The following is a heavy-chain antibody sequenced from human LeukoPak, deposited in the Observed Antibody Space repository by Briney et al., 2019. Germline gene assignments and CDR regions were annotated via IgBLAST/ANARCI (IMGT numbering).Heavy chain of an antibody. CDR2: ISSNGGST. CDR1: GFTFSSYA. V-gene: IGHV3-64D*09. D-gene: IGHD2-15*01. CDR3: VKPYCSGGSCYSSLGY. J-gene: IGHJ4*02. Sequence: PGGSLRLSCSASGFTFSSYAMHWVRQAPGKGLEYVSAISSNGGSTYYADSVKGRFTISRDNSKNTLYLQMSSLRAEDTAVYYCVKPYCSGGSCYSSLGYWGQGTLLTVSS.